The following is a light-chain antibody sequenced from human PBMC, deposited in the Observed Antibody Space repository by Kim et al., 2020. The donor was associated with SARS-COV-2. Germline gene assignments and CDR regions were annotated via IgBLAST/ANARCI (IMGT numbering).Light chain of an antibody. V-gene: IGLV3-1*01. Sequence: SYELTQPPSVSVSPGQTASITCSGDKLGDKYACWYQQKPGQSPVLVIYQHNKRPPGIPERFSGTNSGNTATLTISGTQAMDEADYYCQAWDSSTVVFGGG. CDR1: KLGDKY. CDR2: QHN. CDR3: QAWDSSTVV. J-gene: IGLJ2*01.